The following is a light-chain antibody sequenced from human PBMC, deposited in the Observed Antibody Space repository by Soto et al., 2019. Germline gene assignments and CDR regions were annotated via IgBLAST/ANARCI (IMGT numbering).Light chain of an antibody. CDR1: QSVNSNY. Sequence: EIVLTQSPGTLSLSPGERATLSCRASQSVNSNYLAWYQQQKPGQAPRLLIYGASIRATGVPDRFSGSGSGPDFTLAISRLEPEDFVVYYCQQYGSSSWTFGQGTKVEIK. CDR2: GAS. CDR3: QQYGSSSWT. V-gene: IGKV3-20*01. J-gene: IGKJ1*01.